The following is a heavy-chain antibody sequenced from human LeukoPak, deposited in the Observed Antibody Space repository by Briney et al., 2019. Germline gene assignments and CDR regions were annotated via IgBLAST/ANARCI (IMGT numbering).Heavy chain of an antibody. CDR1: GFNLNSFY. V-gene: IGHV3-74*01. D-gene: IGHD3-16*01. CDR3: ARGNWGPEF. Sequence: GGSLRLSCVVSGFNLNSFYMDWVRQAPGKGLAWVSGIRKDGTSTGYADSVQGRFSISRETDKNTVYLQMNSLRPDDSGVYFCARGNWGPEFWGQGTLVTVSS. J-gene: IGHJ4*02. CDR2: IRKDGTST.